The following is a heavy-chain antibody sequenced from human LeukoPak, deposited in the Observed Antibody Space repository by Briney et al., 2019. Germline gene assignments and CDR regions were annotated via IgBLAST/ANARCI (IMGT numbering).Heavy chain of an antibody. D-gene: IGHD6-19*01. CDR2: IIPLLGIS. CDR3: ATTYRSGLDY. Sequence: SVKVSCKASGGTSSSYPFTWVRQAPGQGLEWMGRIIPLLGISNYAQKFQGRVTITADKSTSTTYMELSSLRSEDTAVYYCATTYRSGLDYWGQGTPVTVSS. V-gene: IGHV1-69*02. J-gene: IGHJ4*02. CDR1: GGTSSSYP.